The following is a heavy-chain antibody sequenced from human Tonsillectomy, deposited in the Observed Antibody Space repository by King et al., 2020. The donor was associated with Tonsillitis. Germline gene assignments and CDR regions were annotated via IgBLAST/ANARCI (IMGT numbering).Heavy chain of an antibody. J-gene: IGHJ6*02. Sequence: SVAAVPPPGASVKVSCPASGSPFPGSSLPWVRTAPGPGLAWMGWIPPNSGGPNYAPKFQGRVTMTRDTSIRPAYLELSRLRSDDTAVYYCAREYGWFGSYYGMDVWGQGTTVTVSS. V-gene: IGHV1-2*02. CDR1: GSPFPGSS. CDR3: AREYGWFGSYYGMDV. CDR2: IPPNSGGP. D-gene: IGHD3-10*01.